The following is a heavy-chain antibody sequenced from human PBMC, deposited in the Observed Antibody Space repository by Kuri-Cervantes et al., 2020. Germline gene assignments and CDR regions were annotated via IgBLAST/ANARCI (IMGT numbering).Heavy chain of an antibody. Sequence: ASVKVSCKASGYTFPSYYMHWVRQAPGQGLEWMGIINPSGGSTSYAQKLQGRVTMTTDTSTSTAYMELRSLRSDDTAVYYCAREKYYDILTGLETTYYFDYWGQGTLVTVSS. CDR2: INPSGGST. CDR3: AREKYYDILTGLETTYYFDY. J-gene: IGHJ4*02. CDR1: GYTFPSYY. V-gene: IGHV1-46*01. D-gene: IGHD3-9*01.